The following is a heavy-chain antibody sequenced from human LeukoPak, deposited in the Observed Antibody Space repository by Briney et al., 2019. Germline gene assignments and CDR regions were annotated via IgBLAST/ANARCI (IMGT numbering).Heavy chain of an antibody. CDR2: IYYDGRNK. CDR1: GFTFSSYG. V-gene: IGHV3-33*03. Sequence: GMSLRLSCAASGFTFSSYGMHWVRQAPGKGLEWLALIYYDGRNKNYADSVRGRFIISRDNSKNTLYLQMNSLRAEDTAVYYCAKVGSGSSTTFDYWGQGTLVTVSS. CDR3: AKVGSGSSTTFDY. D-gene: IGHD1-26*01. J-gene: IGHJ4*02.